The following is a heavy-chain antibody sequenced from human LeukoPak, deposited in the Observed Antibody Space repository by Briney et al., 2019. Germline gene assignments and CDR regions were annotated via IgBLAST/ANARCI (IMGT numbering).Heavy chain of an antibody. CDR3: AREGTAVGCFDY. CDR1: GGSISSSSYY. CDR2: IYYSGST. V-gene: IGHV4-39*07. D-gene: IGHD1/OR15-1a*01. J-gene: IGHJ4*02. Sequence: SETLSLTCTVSGGSISSSSYYWGWIRQPPGKGLEWIGSIYYSGSTYYNPSLKSRVTISVDTSKNQFSLKLSSVTAADTAVYYCAREGTAVGCFDYWGQGTLVTVSS.